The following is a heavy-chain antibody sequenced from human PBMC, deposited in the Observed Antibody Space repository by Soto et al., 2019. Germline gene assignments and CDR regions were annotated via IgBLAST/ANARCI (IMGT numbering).Heavy chain of an antibody. CDR3: ARERPGIAAFDP. CDR2: IWYDGSNK. J-gene: IGHJ5*02. V-gene: IGHV3-33*01. D-gene: IGHD6-13*01. CDR1: GFTFSSYG. Sequence: GGSLRLSCAASGFTFSSYGMHWVRQAPGKGLEWVAVIWYDGSNKYYADSVKGRFTISRDNSKNTLYLQMNSLRAADTAVYYCARERPGIAAFDPWGQGTLVTVSS.